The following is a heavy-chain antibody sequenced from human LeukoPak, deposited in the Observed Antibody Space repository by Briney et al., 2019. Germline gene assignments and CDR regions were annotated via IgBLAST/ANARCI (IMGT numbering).Heavy chain of an antibody. CDR2: ISSSSSYI. J-gene: IGHJ4*02. CDR1: GFTFSSYS. CDR3: ARPNFYSSSWPVFDY. Sequence: GGSLRLSCAASGFTFSSYSMNWVRQAPGKGLGWVSSISSSSSYIYYADSVKGRFTISRDNAKNSLYLQMNSLRAEDTAVYYCARPNFYSSSWPVFDYWGQGTLVTVSS. V-gene: IGHV3-21*01. D-gene: IGHD6-13*01.